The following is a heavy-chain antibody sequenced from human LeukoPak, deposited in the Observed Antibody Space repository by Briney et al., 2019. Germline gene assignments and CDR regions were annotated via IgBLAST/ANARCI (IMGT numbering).Heavy chain of an antibody. CDR2: IYTSGST. V-gene: IGHV4-4*09. J-gene: IGHJ4*02. D-gene: IGHD1-26*01. Sequence: SETLSLTCSVSGGSFDSKYWSWIRQPPGKGLEWIGYIYTSGSTNFNPSLRSRVAMSIDTSKNQFSLKVYSVTAADTAVYYCARVFTGAMSGSYPDYWGQGTLVTVSS. CDR1: GGSFDSKY. CDR3: ARVFTGAMSGSYPDY.